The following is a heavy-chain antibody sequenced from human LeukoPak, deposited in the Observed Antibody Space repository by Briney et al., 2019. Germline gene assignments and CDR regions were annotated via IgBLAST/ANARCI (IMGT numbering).Heavy chain of an antibody. V-gene: IGHV3-9*01. J-gene: IGHJ4*02. D-gene: IGHD3-22*01. CDR3: AKALYDSSGYYYVA. CDR1: GFTFSSYG. Sequence: GGSLRLSCAASGFTFSSYGMSWVRQAPGKGLEWVSGISWNSGSIGYADSVKGRFTISRDNAKNSLYLQMNSLRAEDTALYYCAKALYDSSGYYYVAWGQGTLVTVSS. CDR2: ISWNSGSI.